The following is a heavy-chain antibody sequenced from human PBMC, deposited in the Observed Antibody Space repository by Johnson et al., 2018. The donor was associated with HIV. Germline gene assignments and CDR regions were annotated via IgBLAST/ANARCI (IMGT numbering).Heavy chain of an antibody. V-gene: IGHV3-20*04. CDR1: GFKLYEYD. CDR3: ARDEEVIYAMGAFDI. J-gene: IGHJ3*02. D-gene: IGHD2-21*01. Sequence: MQLVESGGGVVRPGGSLRISCVASGFKLYEYDVSWVRQVPGKGLEWVSGINGSGGGTAYADSVKGRFTISRDNSKNTLYLQMNSLRAVDTAVYYCARDEEVIYAMGAFDIWGQGTMLTVSS. CDR2: INGSGGGT.